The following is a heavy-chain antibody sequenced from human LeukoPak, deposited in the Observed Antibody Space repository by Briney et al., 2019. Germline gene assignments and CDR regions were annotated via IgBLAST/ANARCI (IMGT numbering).Heavy chain of an antibody. CDR3: AKGGLVHRFDP. J-gene: IGHJ5*02. CDR1: GFTFSSYA. CDR2: ISGSGDNT. V-gene: IGHV3-23*01. Sequence: GGSLRLSCAASGFTFSSYAMSCVRQAPGKGLEWVSGISGSGDNTYYADSVKGRFTISRDNSKNTLYLQMNSLRADDTAVYYCAKGGLVHRFDPWGQGTLVTVSS.